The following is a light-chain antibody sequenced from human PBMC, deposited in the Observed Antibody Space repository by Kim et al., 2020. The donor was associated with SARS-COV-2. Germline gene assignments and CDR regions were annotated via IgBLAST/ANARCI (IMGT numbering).Light chain of an antibody. CDR1: QNINTN. V-gene: IGKV3-15*01. CDR3: QQYNNWPPWT. Sequence: VSPGERATLSCRASQNINTNLAWYQQKPGQPPRLVIFGASTRAAGIAARFTGSGSGTEFTLTISSLKSEDFAVYYCQQYNNWPPWTFGQGTKLEIK. J-gene: IGKJ2*02. CDR2: GAS.